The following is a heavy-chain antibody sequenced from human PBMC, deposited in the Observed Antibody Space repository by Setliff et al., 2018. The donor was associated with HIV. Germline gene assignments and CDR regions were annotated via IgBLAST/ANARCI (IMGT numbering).Heavy chain of an antibody. D-gene: IGHD3-10*01. V-gene: IGHV4-4*09. CDR1: GGSISSYY. Sequence: SETLSLTCTVSGGSISSYYWSWIRQPPGKGLEWLGHIYSSGSTNYNPSLKSRVTISVDTSKNQFSLKLYSVTAADTAVYYCARAYFGSGIYYWGQGTLGTVSS. CDR2: IYSSGST. CDR3: ARAYFGSGIYY. J-gene: IGHJ4*02.